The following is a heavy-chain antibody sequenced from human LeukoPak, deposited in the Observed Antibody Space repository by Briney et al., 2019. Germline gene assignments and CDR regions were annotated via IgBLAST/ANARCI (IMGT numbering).Heavy chain of an antibody. CDR3: AKDIYYYGSGSYYIIDY. CDR2: ISYDGSNK. D-gene: IGHD3-10*01. Sequence: GRSLRLSCAASGFTFSSYGMHWVRQAPGKGPEWVAVISYDGSNKYYADSVKGRFTISRDNSKNTLYLQMNSLRAEDTAVYYCAKDIYYYGSGSYYIIDYWGQGTLVTVSS. V-gene: IGHV3-30*18. J-gene: IGHJ4*02. CDR1: GFTFSSYG.